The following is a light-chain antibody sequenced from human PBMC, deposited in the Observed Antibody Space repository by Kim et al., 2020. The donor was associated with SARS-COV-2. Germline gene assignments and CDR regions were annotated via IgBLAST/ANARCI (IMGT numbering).Light chain of an antibody. CDR2: RNN. J-gene: IGLJ3*02. CDR3: AAWDDSLSGWV. Sequence: GQRANIFCSGYSANTGSNYVIWYQRPPGTAPKLLIYRNNQRPSGVPDRFSGSKSGTSASLAISGLRSEDEADYYCAAWDDSLSGWVFGGGTQLTVL. CDR1: SANTGSNY. V-gene: IGLV1-47*01.